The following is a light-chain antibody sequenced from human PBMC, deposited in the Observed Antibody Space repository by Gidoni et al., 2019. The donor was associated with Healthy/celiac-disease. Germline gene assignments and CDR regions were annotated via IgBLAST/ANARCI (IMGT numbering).Light chain of an antibody. J-gene: IGLJ1*01. CDR1: SGHSSHI. CDR3: ETWDSNSRV. CDR2: VEGSGGY. V-gene: IGLV4-60*03. Sequence: QPVLTQSSSASGSLGSSVKLTCTLSSGHSSHIIAWHQQQPGKAPRYLMKVEGSGGYSKGSGVPDRFSGSSSGADRHLTISNLQSEDEADYYCETWDSNSRVFGTGTKVTVL.